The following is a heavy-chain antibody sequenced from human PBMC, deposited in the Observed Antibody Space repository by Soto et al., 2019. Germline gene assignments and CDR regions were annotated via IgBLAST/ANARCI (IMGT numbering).Heavy chain of an antibody. D-gene: IGHD3-3*01. CDR1: GGSISSGGYY. CDR3: ARATYYDFWSGYLNWFDP. CDR2: IYYSGST. V-gene: IGHV4-61*08. J-gene: IGHJ5*02. Sequence: SETLSLTCTVSGGSISSGGYYWSWIRQHPGKGLEWIGYIYYSGSTNYNPSLKSRVTISVDTSKNQFSLKLSSVTAADTAVYYCARATYYDFWSGYLNWFDPWGQGTLVTVSS.